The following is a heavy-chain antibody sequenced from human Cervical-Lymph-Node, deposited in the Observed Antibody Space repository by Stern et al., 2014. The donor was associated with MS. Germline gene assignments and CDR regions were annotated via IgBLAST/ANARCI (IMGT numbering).Heavy chain of an antibody. CDR1: GDTSNTDA. CDR2: IIPVFGTP. Sequence: VQLLESGAEVQKPGSSVKVSCKASGDTSNTDAIPWVRQAPGQGLEWMGGIIPVFGTPVYAQRFKGRVSIAADESTATDYMELSSLRSDDTAVYYCARGASSAAWYKHAVDVWGQGTTVTVSS. V-gene: IGHV1-69*01. J-gene: IGHJ6*02. CDR3: ARGASSAAWYKHAVDV. D-gene: IGHD1-14*01.